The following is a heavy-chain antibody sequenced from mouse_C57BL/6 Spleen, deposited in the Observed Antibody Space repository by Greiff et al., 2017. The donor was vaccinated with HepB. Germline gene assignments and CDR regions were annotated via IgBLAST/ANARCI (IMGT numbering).Heavy chain of an antibody. CDR3: AREYFGSSYDYAIDY. CDR1: GYSFTGYY. V-gene: IGHV1-42*01. CDR2: INPSTGGT. D-gene: IGHD1-1*01. Sequence: VQLQQSGPELVKPGASVKISCKASGYSFTGYYMNWVKQSPEKSLEWIGEINPSTGGTTYNQKFKAKATLTVDKSSSTAYMQLKSLTPEDSAVYYCAREYFGSSYDYAIDYWGQGTSVTVSS. J-gene: IGHJ4*01.